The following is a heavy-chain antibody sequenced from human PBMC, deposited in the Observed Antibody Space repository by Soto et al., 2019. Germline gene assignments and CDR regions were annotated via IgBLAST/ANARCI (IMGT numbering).Heavy chain of an antibody. CDR3: ARDFEY. V-gene: IGHV3-74*01. CDR2: INSDGSST. Sequence: EVELVESGGGLVQPGGSLRLSCEASGCTFSTFWMHWVRQAPGKGLVWVSRINSDGSSTNYADSVKGRVTISRDNAKNTLYLQLNSLRPEDTAVYYCARDFEYWGQGTLVTVSS. J-gene: IGHJ4*02. CDR1: GCTFSTFW.